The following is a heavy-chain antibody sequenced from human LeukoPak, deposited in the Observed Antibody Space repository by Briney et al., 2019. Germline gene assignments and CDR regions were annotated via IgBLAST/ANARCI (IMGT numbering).Heavy chain of an antibody. D-gene: IGHD5-12*01. CDR2: ISSSSSTI. J-gene: IGHJ6*02. Sequence: GGSLRLSCAASGFTFSSYSMNWVRQAPGKGLEWVSYISSSSSTIYYADSVKGRFTISRDNAKNSLYLQMNSLGAEDTAVYYCARVTGLRFMDVWGQGTTVTVSS. CDR3: ARVTGLRFMDV. CDR1: GFTFSSYS. V-gene: IGHV3-48*01.